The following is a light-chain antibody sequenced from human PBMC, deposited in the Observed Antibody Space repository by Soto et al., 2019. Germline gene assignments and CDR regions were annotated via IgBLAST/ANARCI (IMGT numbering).Light chain of an antibody. CDR3: QSYASTTRGVV. Sequence: NFMLTQPHSVSESPGKTVTISCTGSSGTIARNYVQWYQQRPGSGPTTVIYEDNQRPSGVPDRFSGSIDSSSNSASLTISGLKTEDGADYYCQSYASTTRGVVFGGGTKLTVL. CDR2: EDN. J-gene: IGLJ2*01. V-gene: IGLV6-57*02. CDR1: SGTIARNY.